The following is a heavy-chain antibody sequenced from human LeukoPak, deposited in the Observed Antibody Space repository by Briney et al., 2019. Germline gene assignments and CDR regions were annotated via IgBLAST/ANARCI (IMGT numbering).Heavy chain of an antibody. J-gene: IGHJ6*02. CDR1: GFTFSSYA. CDR2: ISYDGSNK. CDR3: ARGGGGSYGPKYYYSYYGMDV. V-gene: IGHV3-30*04. D-gene: IGHD5-18*01. Sequence: PGGSLRLSCAASGFTFSSYAMHWVRQAPGKGLEWVAVISYDGSNKYYADSVKGRFTISRDNSKNTLYLQMNSLRAEDTAVYYCARGGGGSYGPKYYYSYYGMDVWGQGTTVTVSS.